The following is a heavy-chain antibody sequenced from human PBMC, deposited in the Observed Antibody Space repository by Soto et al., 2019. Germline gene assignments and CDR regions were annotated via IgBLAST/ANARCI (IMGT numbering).Heavy chain of an antibody. J-gene: IGHJ4*02. CDR2: IIPIFGTA. Sequence: SVKVSCKSSGVTFSSYAISWVRQAPGQGLEWMGGIIPIFGTANYAQKFQGRVTITADESTSTAYMELSSLRSEDTAVYYCAFEVGATRKSFDYWCQGTLVTGSS. V-gene: IGHV1-69*13. CDR1: GVTFSSYA. CDR3: AFEVGATRKSFDY. D-gene: IGHD1-26*01.